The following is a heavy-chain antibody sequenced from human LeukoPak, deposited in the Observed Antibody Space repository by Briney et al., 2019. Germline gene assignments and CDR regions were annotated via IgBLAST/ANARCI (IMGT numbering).Heavy chain of an antibody. J-gene: IGHJ4*02. Sequence: GGSLRLSCAASGFAFSDYYMSWIRQAPGKGLEWVSYISSSGSTIYYADSVKGRFTTSRDNAKNSLYLQMNSLRAEDTAVYYCARERMVRGVISPYWGQGTLVTVSS. D-gene: IGHD3-10*01. CDR1: GFAFSDYY. CDR2: ISSSGSTI. CDR3: ARERMVRGVISPY. V-gene: IGHV3-11*01.